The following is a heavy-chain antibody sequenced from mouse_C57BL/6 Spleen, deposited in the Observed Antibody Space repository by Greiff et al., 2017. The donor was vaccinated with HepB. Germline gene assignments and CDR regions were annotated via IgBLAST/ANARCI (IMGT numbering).Heavy chain of an antibody. Sequence: EVKLMESGEGLVKPGGSLKLSCAASGFTFSSYAMSWVRQTPKKRLEWVAYISSGGDYIYYANTVKGRFTISRDNARNTLYLQMSSLKSEDTAMFYCTREVLRRCYFDYWGQGTTLTVSS. V-gene: IGHV5-9-1*02. D-gene: IGHD1-1*01. J-gene: IGHJ2*01. CDR2: ISSGGDYI. CDR1: GFTFSSYA. CDR3: TREVLRRCYFDY.